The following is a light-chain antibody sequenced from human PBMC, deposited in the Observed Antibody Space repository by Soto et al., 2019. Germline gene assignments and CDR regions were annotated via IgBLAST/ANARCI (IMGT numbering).Light chain of an antibody. CDR1: SSNIGAGYD. V-gene: IGLV1-40*01. Sequence: QSVLTQPTSVSGAPGQRVTISCTGSSSNIGAGYDVHWYQQLPGTAPKLLIYGNNNRPSGVPDRFSGSKSGTSASLAITGLQAEDEADYDCQSYDSSLSGVVFGGGTKVTVL. J-gene: IGLJ2*01. CDR3: QSYDSSLSGVV. CDR2: GNN.